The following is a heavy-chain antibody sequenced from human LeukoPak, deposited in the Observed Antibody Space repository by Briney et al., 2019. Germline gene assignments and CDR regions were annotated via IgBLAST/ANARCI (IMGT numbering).Heavy chain of an antibody. D-gene: IGHD3-16*01. Sequence: PGGSLRLSCAASGFTISNYAMSWVRQAPGKGLEWVSGISRGGSTYYADSVKGRFTISRDNSKNTLYLQMNSLRAEDTAVYYCATSWGPDTSAFRWGRDGMDVWGQGTTVIVS. CDR3: ATSWGPDTSAFRWGRDGMDV. V-gene: IGHV3-23*01. J-gene: IGHJ6*02. CDR1: GFTISNYA. CDR2: ISRGGST.